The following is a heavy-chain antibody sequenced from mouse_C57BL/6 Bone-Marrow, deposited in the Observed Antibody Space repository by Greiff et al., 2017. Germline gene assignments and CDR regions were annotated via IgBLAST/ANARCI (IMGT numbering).Heavy chain of an antibody. CDR1: GYTFTSYW. Sequence: QVQLQQPGAELVRPGTSVKLSCKASGYTFTSYWMHWVKQRPGQGLEWIGVIDPSDSYTNYNQKFKGKATLTVDPSSSTAYMQRSSLTSEDSAVYYCARGNFLTYYGSSDVAWFAYRGQGTLVTVSA. J-gene: IGHJ3*01. CDR2: IDPSDSYT. CDR3: ARGNFLTYYGSSDVAWFAY. V-gene: IGHV1-59*01. D-gene: IGHD1-1*01.